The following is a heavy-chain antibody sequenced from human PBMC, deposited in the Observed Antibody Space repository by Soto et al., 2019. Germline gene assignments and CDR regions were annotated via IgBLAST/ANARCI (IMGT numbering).Heavy chain of an antibody. Sequence: GASVKVSCKASGYTFTSYDINWVRQATGQGLEYLGWMNPNSGNTAYVQKFQGRVTMTWDTSITTAYMELSSLRSEDTAVYFCARAIKSGACSGRFNPCGQESLCTVSS. V-gene: IGHV1-8*01. J-gene: IGHJ5*02. CDR2: MNPNSGNT. D-gene: IGHD2-15*01. CDR3: ARAIKSGACSGRFNP. CDR1: GYTFTSYD.